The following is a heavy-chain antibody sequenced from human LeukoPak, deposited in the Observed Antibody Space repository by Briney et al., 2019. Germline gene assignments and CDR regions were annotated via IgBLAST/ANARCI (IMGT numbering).Heavy chain of an antibody. CDR1: GFTFSSYA. CDR3: AKYYYDSTSYYRS. CDR2: ITSSGGDT. Sequence: GGALRLSCVASGFTFSSYAMSWVRQAPGKRLEWVSTITSSGGDTIYAGSVKGRFTISRDNSKNTLYLQMNSLRAEDTAVYYCAKYYYDSTSYYRSWGQGTLVTVSS. J-gene: IGHJ4*02. V-gene: IGHV3-23*01. D-gene: IGHD3-22*01.